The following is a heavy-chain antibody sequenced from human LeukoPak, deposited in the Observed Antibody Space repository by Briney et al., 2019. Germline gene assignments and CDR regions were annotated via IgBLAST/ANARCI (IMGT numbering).Heavy chain of an antibody. CDR2: ISAYNGNT. J-gene: IGHJ5*02. D-gene: IGHD3-9*01. CDR3: ARDWYYDILTGYFLGSNWFDP. Sequence: ASVKVSCKASGYTFTSYGISWVRQAPGQGLEWMGWISAYNGNTNYAQKLQGRVTMTTDTSTSTAYMELRSLRSDDTAVYYCARDWYYDILTGYFLGSNWFDPWGQGTLVTVSS. V-gene: IGHV1-18*01. CDR1: GYTFTSYG.